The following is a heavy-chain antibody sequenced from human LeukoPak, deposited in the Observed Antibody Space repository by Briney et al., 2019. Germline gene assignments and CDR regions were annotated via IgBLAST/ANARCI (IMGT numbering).Heavy chain of an antibody. V-gene: IGHV1-18*01. CDR3: ARDPYTYYYDSSGYYSD. J-gene: IGHJ4*02. Sequence: ASVKVSCEASGYTFTSYGISWVRQAPGQGLEWMGWISAYNGNTNYAQKLQGRVTMTTDTSTSTAYMELRSLRSDDTAVYYCARDPYTYYYDSSGYYSDWGQGTLGTVSS. CDR2: ISAYNGNT. D-gene: IGHD3-22*01. CDR1: GYTFTSYG.